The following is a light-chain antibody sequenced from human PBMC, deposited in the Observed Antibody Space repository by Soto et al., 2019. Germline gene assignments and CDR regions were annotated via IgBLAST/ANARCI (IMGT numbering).Light chain of an antibody. Sequence: DIQMTQSPSTLSTSVGDRVTITCRASQSISSWLAGYQQKPGKAPRLLIYKASSLESGVPSRFSGSGSGTXXXXXXXXXXXXXXATYYCQQYNSYSPSWTFGQGTKVEIK. CDR1: QSISSW. J-gene: IGKJ1*01. CDR3: QQYNSYSPSWT. CDR2: KAS. V-gene: IGKV1-5*03.